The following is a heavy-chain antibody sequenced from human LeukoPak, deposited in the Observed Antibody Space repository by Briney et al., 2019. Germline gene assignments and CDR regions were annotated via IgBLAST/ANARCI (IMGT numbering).Heavy chain of an antibody. CDR3: ERETDHLCDILTRTKKSYYYCYMDV. CDR1: GVSISSYY. CDR2: IYYSGRT. Sequence: SATLSLTCSVSGVSISSYYWSWLRPPPGKGLEWIVYIYYSGRTNYHPSLKSRVSISVDTSKNRLSPHLSSVTAADTSVYYCERETDHLCDILTRTKKSYYYCYMDVWGEGATFTVSS. D-gene: IGHD3-9*01. J-gene: IGHJ6*03. V-gene: IGHV4-59*01.